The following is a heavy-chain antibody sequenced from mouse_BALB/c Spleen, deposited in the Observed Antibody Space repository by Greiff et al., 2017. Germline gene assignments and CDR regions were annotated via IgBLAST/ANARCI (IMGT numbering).Heavy chain of an antibody. CDR3: ARVGGPYYFDY. CDR1: GFTFSDYY. J-gene: IGHJ2*01. Sequence: DVKLVESGGGLVKPGGSLKLSCAASGFTFSDYYMYWVRQTPEKRLEWVATISDGGSYTYYPDSVKGRFTISRDNAKNTLYLEMSSLRSEDTAMYYCARVGGPYYFDYWGQGTTLTVSS. CDR2: ISDGGSYT. V-gene: IGHV5-4*02.